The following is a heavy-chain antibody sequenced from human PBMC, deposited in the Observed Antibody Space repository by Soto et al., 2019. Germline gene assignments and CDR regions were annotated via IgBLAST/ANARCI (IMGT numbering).Heavy chain of an antibody. J-gene: IGHJ4*02. CDR2: INHSGSA. V-gene: IGHV4-34*01. CDR1: GASFSDYI. D-gene: IGHD2-15*01. CDR3: AGGLIAGGQYSAGWYYFDT. Sequence: PSETLSLTCDVYGASFSDYIWTWIPQTPGKGLQWIGQINHSGSANYNPSLKSRVTISVHTSNSQFSLELSSVTAAATAVYYCAGGLIAGGQYSAGWYYFDTWGKQTQLTISS.